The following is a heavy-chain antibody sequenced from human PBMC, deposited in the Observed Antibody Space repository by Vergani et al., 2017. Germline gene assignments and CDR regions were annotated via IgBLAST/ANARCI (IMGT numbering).Heavy chain of an antibody. V-gene: IGHV3-23*01. J-gene: IGHJ4*02. D-gene: IGHD6-6*01. CDR1: GFTFSSYA. CDR3: AKNEYSSSSLFDY. Sequence: EVQLLESGGGLIQPGGSLRLSCAASGFTFSSYAMNWVRQAPGKVLEWVSGISGSGDNTYSADSVKGLFTISRDNSKNTLYLQMNSLRAEDTAVYYCAKNEYSSSSLFDYWGQGTLVTVSS. CDR2: ISGSGDNT.